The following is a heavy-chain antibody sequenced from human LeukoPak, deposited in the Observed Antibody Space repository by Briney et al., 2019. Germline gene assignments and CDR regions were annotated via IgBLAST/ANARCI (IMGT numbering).Heavy chain of an antibody. D-gene: IGHD5-24*01. J-gene: IGHJ5*02. CDR3: AKVREMDTILGKFDN. CDR2: ISGSGGRT. Sequence: GGSLRLSCAASGFTFSSYAMSWVRQAPGKGLEWVSAISGSGGRTYYADSVKGRFTISRDNSKNTLYLQMNSLRAEDTAVYYCAKVREMDTILGKFDNWGQGTLVTVSS. CDR1: GFTFSSYA. V-gene: IGHV3-23*01.